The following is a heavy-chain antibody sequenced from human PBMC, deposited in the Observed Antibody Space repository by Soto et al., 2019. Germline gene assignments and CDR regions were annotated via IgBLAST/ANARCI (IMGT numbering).Heavy chain of an antibody. CDR2: ITGSAGNT. J-gene: IGHJ4*02. CDR1: GFTFSNYA. Sequence: GGSLRLSCASSGFTFSNYAMHWVRQAPGKGLEWVSGITGSAGNTYYADSVKGRFTISRDNSKNTLYLQTNSLRADDTAIYYCAKVPLSLRFYDYWGQGTLVTVSS. V-gene: IGHV3-23*01. D-gene: IGHD4-17*01. CDR3: AKVPLSLRFYDY.